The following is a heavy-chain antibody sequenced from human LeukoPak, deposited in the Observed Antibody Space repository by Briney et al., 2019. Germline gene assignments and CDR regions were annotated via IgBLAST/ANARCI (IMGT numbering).Heavy chain of an antibody. CDR2: IYTSGST. CDR3: ARDQITMVRGVIIMPFSVWFDP. J-gene: IGHJ5*02. CDR1: GGSISSYY. D-gene: IGHD3-10*01. Sequence: SETLSLTCTVSGGSISSYYWSWIRQPAGKGLEWIGRIYTSGSTNYNPSLKSRVTMSVDTSKDQFSLKLSSVTAADTAVYYCARDQITMVRGVIIMPFSVWFDPWGQGTLVTVSS. V-gene: IGHV4-4*07.